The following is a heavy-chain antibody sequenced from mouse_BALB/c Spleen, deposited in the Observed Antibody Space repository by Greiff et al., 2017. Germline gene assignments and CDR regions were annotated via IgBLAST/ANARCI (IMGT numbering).Heavy chain of an antibody. V-gene: IGHV5-12-2*01. D-gene: IGHD1-1*01. CDR2: ISNGGGST. CDR1: GFTFSSYT. J-gene: IGHJ2*01. Sequence: EVKLVESGGGLVQPGGSLKLSCAASGFTFSSYTMSWVRQTPEKRLEWVAYISNGGGSTYYPDTVKGRFTISRDNAKNTLYLQMSSLKSEDTAMYYCARGGLRISFDYWGQGTTLTVSS. CDR3: ARGGLRISFDY.